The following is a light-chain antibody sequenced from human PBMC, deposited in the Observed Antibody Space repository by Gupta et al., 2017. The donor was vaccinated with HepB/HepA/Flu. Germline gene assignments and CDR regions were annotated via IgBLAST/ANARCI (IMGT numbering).Light chain of an antibody. CDR3: EQYNNWPFT. CDR1: QSVDSN. CDR2: GTS. J-gene: IGKJ2*01. Sequence: ELVITQSPATLSVSHGERATLPCRASQSVDSNYLAWYQQKPGQAPRLLIYGTSIRFTGVPARFSGSGSGTEFTLTISSLQSEDFAVYYCEQYNNWPFTFGQGTKLEIK. V-gene: IGKV3-15*01.